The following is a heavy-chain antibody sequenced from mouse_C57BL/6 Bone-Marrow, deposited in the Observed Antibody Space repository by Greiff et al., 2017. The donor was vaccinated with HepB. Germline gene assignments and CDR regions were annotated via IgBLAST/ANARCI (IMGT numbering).Heavy chain of an antibody. CDR3: ARSYSNAYFDY. CDR1: GFTFSDYG. V-gene: IGHV5-17*01. J-gene: IGHJ2*01. D-gene: IGHD2-5*01. CDR2: ISSGSSTI. Sequence: EVQGVESGGGLVKPGGSLKLSCAASGFTFSDYGMHWVRQAPEKGLEWVAYISSGSSTIYYADTVNGRFTISRDNAKNTLFLQMTSLRSEDTAMYYCARSYSNAYFDYWGQGTTLTVSS.